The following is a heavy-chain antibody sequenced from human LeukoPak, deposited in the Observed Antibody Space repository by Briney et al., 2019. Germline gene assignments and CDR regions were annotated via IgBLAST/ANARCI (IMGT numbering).Heavy chain of an antibody. CDR1: GGTFSSYA. CDR2: IIPIFGTA. Sequence: SVKVSCKASGGTFSSYAISWVRQAPGQGLEWMGGIIPIFGTANYAQKFQDRVTITADESTSTAYMELSSLRSEDTAVYYCAIRYCSSTSCYYYYYYGMDVWGQGTTVTVSS. J-gene: IGHJ6*02. CDR3: AIRYCSSTSCYYYYYYGMDV. V-gene: IGHV1-69*13. D-gene: IGHD2-2*01.